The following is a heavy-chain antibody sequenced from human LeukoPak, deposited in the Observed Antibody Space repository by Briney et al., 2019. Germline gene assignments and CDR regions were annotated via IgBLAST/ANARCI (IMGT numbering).Heavy chain of an antibody. J-gene: IGHJ4*02. CDR3: AKSTPRTRGYYNYYFDY. V-gene: IGHV3-23*01. CDR2: ISGSGGST. Sequence: GGSLRLSCAASGFTFSSYAMSWVRQAPGKGLAGVSAISGSGGSTYYADSVKGRFTISRDNTKNTLYLQMNSLRAEDTAVYYCAKSTPRTRGYYNYYFDYWGQGTLVTVPS. CDR1: GFTFSSYA. D-gene: IGHD3-9*01.